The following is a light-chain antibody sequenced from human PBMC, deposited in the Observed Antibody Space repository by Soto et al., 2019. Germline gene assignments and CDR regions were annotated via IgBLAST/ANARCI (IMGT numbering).Light chain of an antibody. CDR2: DAS. CDR1: QSVNTKY. V-gene: IGKV3-11*01. CDR3: QQRSNWRT. J-gene: IGKJ1*01. Sequence: IVLTQSPGTLSLSPGERATLSCRASQSVNTKYLAWYQQKPGQAPRLLIYDASNRATGIPARFSGSGSGTDFTLTISSLEPEDFAVYYCQQRSNWRTFGQGTKVDIK.